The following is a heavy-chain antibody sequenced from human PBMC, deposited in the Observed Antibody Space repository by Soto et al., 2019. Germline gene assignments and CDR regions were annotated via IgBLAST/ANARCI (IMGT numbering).Heavy chain of an antibody. CDR2: IYYSGST. Sequence: SETLSLTCTVSGGSISSYYWSWIRQPPGKGLEWIGYIYYSGSTNYNPSLKSRVTISVDTSKNQFSLKLSSVTAADTAVYYCARVDSGGDSFAFDIWGQGTMVTVSS. V-gene: IGHV4-59*01. D-gene: IGHD2-21*02. CDR3: ARVDSGGDSFAFDI. CDR1: GGSISSYY. J-gene: IGHJ3*02.